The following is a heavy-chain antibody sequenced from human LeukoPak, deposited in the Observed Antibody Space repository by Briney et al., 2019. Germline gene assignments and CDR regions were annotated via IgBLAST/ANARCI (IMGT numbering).Heavy chain of an antibody. V-gene: IGHV3-23*01. J-gene: IGHJ4*02. D-gene: IGHD5-18*01. Sequence: PGGSLRLSCAASGFTFSSYAMSWVRQAPGKGLEWVSAISGSGGSTYYAGSVKGRFTISRDNSKNTLYLQMNSLRAEDTAVYYCAKGGWGLQLWLLFEYWGQGTLVTVSS. CDR3: AKGGWGLQLWLLFEY. CDR2: ISGSGGST. CDR1: GFTFSSYA.